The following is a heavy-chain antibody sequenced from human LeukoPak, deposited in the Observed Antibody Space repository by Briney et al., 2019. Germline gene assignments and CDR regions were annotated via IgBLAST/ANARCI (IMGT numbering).Heavy chain of an antibody. J-gene: IGHJ6*02. V-gene: IGHV3-30*18. CDR3: AKADLYGSGSYSNYGMDV. Sequence: GGSLRLSCAASGFTFSSYAMSWVRQAPGKGLEWVSFILYDGSNKYYADSVKGRFTISRDNSKNTLYLQMNSLRAEDTAVYYCAKADLYGSGSYSNYGMDVWGQGTTVTVSS. D-gene: IGHD3-10*01. CDR2: ILYDGSNK. CDR1: GFTFSSYA.